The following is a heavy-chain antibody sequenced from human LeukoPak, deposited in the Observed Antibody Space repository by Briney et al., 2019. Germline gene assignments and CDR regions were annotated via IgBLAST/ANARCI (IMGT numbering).Heavy chain of an antibody. CDR2: ISWNSGSI. CDR1: GFTFDDYA. CDR3: AKDGLYSGSHLDY. V-gene: IGHV3-9*01. D-gene: IGHD1-26*01. Sequence: GGSLRLSCAASGFTFDDYAMHWVRQAPGKGLEWVSGISWNSGSIGYADSVKGRFTISRDNAKNSLYLQMNSLRAEDTALYYCAKDGLYSGSHLDYWGRGTLVTVSS. J-gene: IGHJ4*02.